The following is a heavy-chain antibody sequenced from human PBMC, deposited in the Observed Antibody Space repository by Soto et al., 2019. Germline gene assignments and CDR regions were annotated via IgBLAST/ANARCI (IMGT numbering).Heavy chain of an antibody. CDR3: AKHVFGITIIVGIDV. J-gene: IGHJ6*02. V-gene: IGHV3-23*01. Sequence: EVQLLESGGGLVQPGGSLRLSCAASGFTFSSYAMSWVRQAPGKGLEWVSAISGSGGSTYYADSVKGRFTISRDKSKKAPYRQMHSLIAEDTAVYYCAKHVFGITIIVGIDVWGHGTTVSVSS. CDR2: ISGSGGST. CDR1: GFTFSSYA. D-gene: IGHD3-9*01.